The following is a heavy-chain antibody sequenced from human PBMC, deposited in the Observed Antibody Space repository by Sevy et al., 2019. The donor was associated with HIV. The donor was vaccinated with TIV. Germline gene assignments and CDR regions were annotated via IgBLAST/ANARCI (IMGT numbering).Heavy chain of an antibody. V-gene: IGHV1-18*01. CDR1: GYTFTSYG. CDR3: ARDQYDSSGYYCSYYGMDV. CDR2: ISAYSGNT. Sequence: ASVKVSCKASGYTFTSYGINWVRQAPGQGLEWMGWISAYSGNTNYAQNLQGRVTMTTDTFTSTAYMELRSLTSDDTAVYYCARDQYDSSGYYCSYYGMDVWGQGTTVTVSS. J-gene: IGHJ6*02. D-gene: IGHD3-22*01.